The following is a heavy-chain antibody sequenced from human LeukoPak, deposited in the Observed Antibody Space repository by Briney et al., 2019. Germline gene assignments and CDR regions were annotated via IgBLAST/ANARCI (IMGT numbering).Heavy chain of an antibody. J-gene: IGHJ4*02. Sequence: GGSLRLSCAAPGFTFSSYSMNWVRQAPGKGLEWVSYISSSSSTIYYADAVKGRFTISRDNAKNSLYLQMNSLRDEDTAVYYCARDIGNYFDWLSSYFDYWGQGTLVTVSS. D-gene: IGHD3-9*01. CDR2: ISSSSSTI. CDR3: ARDIGNYFDWLSSYFDY. CDR1: GFTFSSYS. V-gene: IGHV3-48*02.